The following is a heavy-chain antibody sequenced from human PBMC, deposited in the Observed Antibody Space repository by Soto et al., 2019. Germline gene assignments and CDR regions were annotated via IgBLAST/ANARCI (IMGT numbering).Heavy chain of an antibody. CDR1: GFNFNFYA. CDR2: ISGSGFST. CDR3: AKDRIQDCTGISCYRGGDS. J-gene: IGHJ4*02. Sequence: EVQLLESGGGLVQPGGSLRLSCVASGFNFNFYAMNWVRQAPGKGLEWVAAISGSGFSTFYSDSVKGRFTISRDNPKRTLYLEMNTLRAEDAAVYYCAKDRIQDCTGISCYRGGDSWGQGTQVTVSS. D-gene: IGHD3-16*02. V-gene: IGHV3-23*01.